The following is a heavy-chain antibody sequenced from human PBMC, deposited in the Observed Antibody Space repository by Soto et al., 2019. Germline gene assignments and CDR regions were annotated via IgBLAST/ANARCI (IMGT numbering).Heavy chain of an antibody. CDR2: IHYTGTT. CDR3: ARDIVYYYLVS. Sequence: QVHLQESGPGLVKPSETLSLSCSISGGSISSYLWSWVRQTPGKGLEWMGYIHYTGTTTYNPSLKSRVTISVDTSEILFSLQLTSVTAADPAVYFCARDIVYYYLVSWGQGTLVTV. CDR1: GGSISSYL. D-gene: IGHD2-21*01. J-gene: IGHJ4*02. V-gene: IGHV4-59*12.